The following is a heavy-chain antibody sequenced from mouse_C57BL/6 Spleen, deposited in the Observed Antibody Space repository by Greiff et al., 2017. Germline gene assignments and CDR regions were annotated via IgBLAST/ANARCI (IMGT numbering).Heavy chain of an antibody. J-gene: IGHJ3*01. CDR3: ATLGRRGGFAY. CDR1: GYTFTDYY. D-gene: IGHD4-1*01. V-gene: IGHV1-76*01. Sequence: QVQLQQSGAELVRPGASVKLSCKASGYTFTDYYINWVKQRPGQGLEWIARIYPGSGNTYYNEKFKGKATLTAEKSSSTAYMQLSSLTSEDSAVYFCATLGRRGGFAYWGQGTLVTVSA. CDR2: IYPGSGNT.